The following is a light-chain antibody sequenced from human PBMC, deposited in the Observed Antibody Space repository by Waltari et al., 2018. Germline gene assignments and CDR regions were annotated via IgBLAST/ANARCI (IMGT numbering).Light chain of an antibody. Sequence: QIVVTQEPSLTVSPGGTVTLTCAFSTGAVTSGHYPNWFQQKPGQAPRALIYSTTNQHSWTPARFSGSLLEGKAALTLSGVQPDDEAEYYCLLYYGGARVFGGGTKLTVL. J-gene: IGLJ3*02. CDR1: TGAVTSGHY. CDR2: STT. CDR3: LLYYGGARV. V-gene: IGLV7-43*01.